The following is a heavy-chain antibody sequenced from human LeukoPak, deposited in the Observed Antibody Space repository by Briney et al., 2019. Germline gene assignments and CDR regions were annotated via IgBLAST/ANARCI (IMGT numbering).Heavy chain of an antibody. V-gene: IGHV1-2*06. Sequence: GASVKVSCKASGYTFTSYGISWVRQAPGQGLGWMGRINPNSGGTNYAQKFQGRVTMTRDTSISTAYMELSRLRSDDTAVYYCARKARYSGYENWFDPWGQGTLVTVSS. D-gene: IGHD5-12*01. CDR3: ARKARYSGYENWFDP. CDR1: GYTFTSYG. CDR2: INPNSGGT. J-gene: IGHJ5*02.